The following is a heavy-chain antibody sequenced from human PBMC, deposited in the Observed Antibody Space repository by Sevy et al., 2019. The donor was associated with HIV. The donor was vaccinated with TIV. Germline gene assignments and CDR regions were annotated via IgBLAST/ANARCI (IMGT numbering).Heavy chain of an antibody. J-gene: IGHJ4*02. CDR3: ARHLPYSSSRGGGYYFDY. CDR1: GYSFTSYW. V-gene: IGHV5-51*01. Sequence: GESLKISCKGSGYSFTSYWIGWVRQMPGKGLEWMGIIYPGDSDTRYSPSFQGQVTISADKSISTAYLQWSSLKASDTAMYYCARHLPYSSSRGGGYYFDYWGQGTLVTVSS. CDR2: IYPGDSDT. D-gene: IGHD6-6*01.